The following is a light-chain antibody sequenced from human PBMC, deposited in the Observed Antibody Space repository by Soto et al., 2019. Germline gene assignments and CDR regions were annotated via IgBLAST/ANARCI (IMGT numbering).Light chain of an antibody. CDR3: QQYNTYSWI. Sequence: DILMTQSPTTLSESVGDSVTLTCRASQSINRWLAWYQQKPGKAPKLLIYKASTLESGVPSRFSGSGIGTEFSLTISSLQPDDFATYYCQQYNTYSWIFGQGTKVDIK. V-gene: IGKV1-5*03. CDR2: KAS. J-gene: IGKJ2*01. CDR1: QSINRW.